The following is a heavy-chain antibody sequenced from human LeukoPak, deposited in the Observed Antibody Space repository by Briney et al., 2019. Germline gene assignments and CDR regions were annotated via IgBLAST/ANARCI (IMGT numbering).Heavy chain of an antibody. Sequence: SETLSLTCTVSGGSISSSSYYWGWIRQPPGKGLEWIGSIYYSGSTYYNPSLKSRVTISVDTSKNQFSLKLSSVTAADTAVYFCARAPPRIAAAGTFDSWGQGTLVTVSS. CDR3: ARAPPRIAAAGTFDS. J-gene: IGHJ4*02. CDR1: GGSISSSSYY. CDR2: IYYSGST. V-gene: IGHV4-39*01. D-gene: IGHD6-13*01.